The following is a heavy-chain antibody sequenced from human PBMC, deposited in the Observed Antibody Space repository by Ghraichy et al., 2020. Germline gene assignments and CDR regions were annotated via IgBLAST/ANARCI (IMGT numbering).Heavy chain of an antibody. CDR3: AGGVRGVPYYYYGMDV. CDR1: GGTFSSYA. V-gene: IGHV1-69*05. J-gene: IGHJ6*02. CDR2: IIPIFGTV. D-gene: IGHD3-10*01. Sequence: SVKVSCKASGGTFSSYAISWVRQAPGQGLEWMGGIIPIFGTVNYAQKFQGRVTITTDESTNTAYMELSSLRSEDTAVYYCAGGVRGVPYYYYGMDVWGQGTTVTVSS.